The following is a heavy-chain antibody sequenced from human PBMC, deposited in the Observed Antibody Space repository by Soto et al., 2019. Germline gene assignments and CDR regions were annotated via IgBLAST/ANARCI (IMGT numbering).Heavy chain of an antibody. V-gene: IGHV3-23*01. CDR1: GFTFSSYA. CDR3: AKSEYYGSGSYRYYYYMDV. D-gene: IGHD3-10*01. CDR2: ISGSGGST. J-gene: IGHJ6*03. Sequence: PGGSLRLSCAASGFTFSSYAMSWVRQAPGKGLEWVSAISGSGGSTYYADSVKGRFTISRDNSKNTLYLQMNSLRAEDTAVYYCAKSEYYGSGSYRYYYYMDVWGKGTTVTVSS.